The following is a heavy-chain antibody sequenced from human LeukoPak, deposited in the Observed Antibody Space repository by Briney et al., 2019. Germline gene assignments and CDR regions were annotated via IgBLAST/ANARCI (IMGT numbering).Heavy chain of an antibody. CDR1: GDSISSGPYY. J-gene: IGHJ5*02. V-gene: IGHV4-39*07. CDR3: ARSHWGSFGSRIANWFDP. CDR2: IYYSGST. D-gene: IGHD7-27*01. Sequence: PSETLSLTCTVSGDSISSGPYYWGWIRQPPGKGLEWIGSIYYSGSTYSNPSLKSRVTISVDTSKNQFSLKLNSVTAADTAVYYCARSHWGSFGSRIANWFDPWGQGTLVTVSS.